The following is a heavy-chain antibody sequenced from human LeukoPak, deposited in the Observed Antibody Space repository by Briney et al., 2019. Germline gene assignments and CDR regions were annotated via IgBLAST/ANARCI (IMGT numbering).Heavy chain of an antibody. Sequence: GGSLRLSCAASGFTFDDYGMSWVRQAPGKGLEWVSTINWNGGSTGYADSVTGRFTISRDNAKNSLYLQMNNLRAEDAALYYCARDYQYSGSYFCAAFDIWGQGTMVTVSS. D-gene: IGHD1-26*01. J-gene: IGHJ3*02. V-gene: IGHV3-20*04. CDR1: GFTFDDYG. CDR2: INWNGGST. CDR3: ARDYQYSGSYFCAAFDI.